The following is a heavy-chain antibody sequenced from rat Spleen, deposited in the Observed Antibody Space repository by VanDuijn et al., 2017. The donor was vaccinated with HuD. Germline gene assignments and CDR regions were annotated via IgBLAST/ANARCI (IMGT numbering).Heavy chain of an antibody. V-gene: IGHV4-2*01. CDR2: INKDSRTI. J-gene: IGHJ2*01. CDR1: GFNFKDYW. Sequence: EVRLVESGGGLVQPGGSLKLSCAASGFNFKDYWMGWVRQAPGKGLEWIGEINKDSRTIKYSPSLKDKFTIFRDNAQSTLYLQMNKLGTEDTAVYYCVREDAGINYWGQGVMVTVSS. D-gene: IGHD1-4*01. CDR3: VREDAGINY.